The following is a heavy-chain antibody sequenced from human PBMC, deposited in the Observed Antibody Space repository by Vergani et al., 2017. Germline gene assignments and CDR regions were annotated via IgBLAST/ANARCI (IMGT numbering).Heavy chain of an antibody. V-gene: IGHV3-7*03. D-gene: IGHD4-17*01. Sequence: VQLVESGGGVVQPGRSLRLSCAASGFTFSSYAMHWVRQAPGKGLEWVANIKQDGSEKYYVDSVKGRFTISRDNAKNSLYLQMNSLRAEDTAVYYCARVKYGDYVGGTHLVDPWGQGTLVTVSS. CDR3: ARVKYGDYVGGTHLVDP. J-gene: IGHJ5*02. CDR2: IKQDGSEK. CDR1: GFTFSSYA.